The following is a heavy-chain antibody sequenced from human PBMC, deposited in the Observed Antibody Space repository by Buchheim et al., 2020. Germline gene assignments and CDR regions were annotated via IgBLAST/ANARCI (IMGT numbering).Heavy chain of an antibody. J-gene: IGHJ4*02. CDR1: GGTFSSYA. D-gene: IGHD3-22*01. Sequence: QVQLVQSGAEVKKPGSSVKVSCKASGGTFSSYAISWVRQAPGQGLEWMGGIIPIFGTANYAQKFQGRVTITADDSTSKAYMELSSLRSEDTAVYYCARSRMYYYDSSGYYYRGLDYWGQGTL. V-gene: IGHV1-69*01. CDR3: ARSRMYYYDSSGYYYRGLDY. CDR2: IIPIFGTA.